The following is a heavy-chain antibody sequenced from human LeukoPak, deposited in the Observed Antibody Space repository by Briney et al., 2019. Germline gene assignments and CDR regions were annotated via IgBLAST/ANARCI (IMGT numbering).Heavy chain of an antibody. Sequence: SETLSLTCTVSGGSITSSSYYWGWIRQPPGKGLEWIGEINHSGSTNYNPSLKSRVTISVDTSKNQFSLKLSSVTAADTAVYYCARVRKNSSGWPKYYYYYYMDVWGKGTTVTVSS. D-gene: IGHD6-19*01. V-gene: IGHV4-39*07. CDR3: ARVRKNSSGWPKYYYYYYMDV. CDR2: INHSGST. J-gene: IGHJ6*03. CDR1: GGSITSSSYY.